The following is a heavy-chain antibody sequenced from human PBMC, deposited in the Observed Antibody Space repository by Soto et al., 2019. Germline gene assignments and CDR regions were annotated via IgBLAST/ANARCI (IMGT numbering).Heavy chain of an antibody. V-gene: IGHV3-23*01. D-gene: IGHD4-17*01. CDR2: ISVTGSGT. J-gene: IGHJ4*02. CDR1: GFTFSSYD. Sequence: EVQLLESGGGLVQPGGSLGLSCAAFGFTFSSYDMSWVRQAPGKGLEYVSSISVTGSGTYYADSVKGRLTISRDNSKNTLYRQMNSLRVEDTAVYYCARTTTTKSRDYWGQGTLVTVSS. CDR3: ARTTTTKSRDY.